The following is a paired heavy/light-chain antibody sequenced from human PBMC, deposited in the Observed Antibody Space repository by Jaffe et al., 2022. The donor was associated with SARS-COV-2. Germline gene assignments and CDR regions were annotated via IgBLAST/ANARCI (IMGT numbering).Heavy chain of an antibody. Sequence: EVQLVESGGGLVQPGGSLRLSCAASGFTFSTYAMHWLRQPPGKGLEYVSAISSNGDTTYYVDSVRGRFTVSRDNSKNTLYLQMGSLRVEDMAVYYCATWVCRGGNCYSDYWGQGTLVTVSS. CDR3: ATWVCRGGNCYSDY. V-gene: IGHV3-64*07. CDR2: ISSNGDTT. CDR1: GFTFSTYA. D-gene: IGHD2-15*01. J-gene: IGHJ4*02.
Light chain of an antibody. CDR1: QSISSK. J-gene: IGKJ5*01. V-gene: IGKV3-15*01. Sequence: EIVMTQSPATLSVSPGERATLSCRASQSISSKLAWYQQKPGQAPRLLIYGASIRATGIPARFSGSGSGTEFTLTISNLQSEDFAVYYCQQYNNWPFSFGQGTRLEIK. CDR3: QQYNNWPFS. CDR2: GAS.